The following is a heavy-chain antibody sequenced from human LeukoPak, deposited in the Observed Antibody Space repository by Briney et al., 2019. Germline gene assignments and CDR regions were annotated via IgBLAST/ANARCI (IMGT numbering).Heavy chain of an antibody. Sequence: PGGSLRLSCAASGFIFSSYWMSWVRQAPGKGLEWVANIIQDGSEKYYVDSVKGRFTISRDNAKNSLYLQMNGLRAEDTAVYYCARALTTLTYEGYWGQGTLVTVSS. V-gene: IGHV3-7*01. D-gene: IGHD1-1*01. CDR3: ARALTTLTYEGY. J-gene: IGHJ4*02. CDR1: GFIFSSYW. CDR2: IIQDGSEK.